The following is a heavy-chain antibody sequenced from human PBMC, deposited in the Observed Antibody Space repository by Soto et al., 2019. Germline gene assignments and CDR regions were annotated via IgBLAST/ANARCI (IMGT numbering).Heavy chain of an antibody. CDR1: GGSISSGGYY. Sequence: QVQLQESGPGLVKPSQTLSLTCTVSGGSISSGGYYWSWIRQHPGKGLEWIGYIYYSGSTYYNPSLQSRITMPVVXSKNQFSLKLSSVTAADTAVYYCAREEGTVTTFDYWGQGTLVTVSS. J-gene: IGHJ4*02. V-gene: IGHV4-31*03. CDR3: AREEGTVTTFDY. D-gene: IGHD4-17*01. CDR2: IYYSGST.